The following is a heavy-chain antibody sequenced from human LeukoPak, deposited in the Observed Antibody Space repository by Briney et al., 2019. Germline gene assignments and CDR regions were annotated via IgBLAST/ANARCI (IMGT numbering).Heavy chain of an antibody. D-gene: IGHD5-18*01. Sequence: PSETLSLTCAVSGSSISNNALWGWIRQPPGKGLEWIGYIYHSGSTYYNPSLKSRVTISVDTSKNQFSLKLTSMTAADTAVYYCAGDTYGTDYWGQGTLVTVSS. J-gene: IGHJ4*02. CDR2: IYHSGST. V-gene: IGHV4-28*01. CDR3: AGDTYGTDY. CDR1: GSSISNNAL.